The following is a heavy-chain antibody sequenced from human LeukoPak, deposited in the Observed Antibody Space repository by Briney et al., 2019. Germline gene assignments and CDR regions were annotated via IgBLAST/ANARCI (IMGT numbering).Heavy chain of an antibody. CDR1: GFTFSNAW. V-gene: IGHV3-15*01. Sequence: GGSLRLSCAASGFTFSNAWMSWVRQAPGKGLEWVGRIKSKTDGETTDYAAPVKGRFTISRDDSKNTLYLQMNSLKTEDTAVYYCTTGPYYYGSGSYIDYWGQGTLVTVSS. CDR3: TTGPYYYGSGSYIDY. J-gene: IGHJ4*02. D-gene: IGHD3-10*01. CDR2: IKSKTDGETT.